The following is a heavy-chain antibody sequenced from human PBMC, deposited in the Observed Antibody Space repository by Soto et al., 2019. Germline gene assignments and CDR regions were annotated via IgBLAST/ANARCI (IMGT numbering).Heavy chain of an antibody. CDR2: IYYSGSA. D-gene: IGHD4-17*01. CDR3: ARHGVDYGDYASYYYYGMDV. J-gene: IGHJ6*02. Sequence: SETLSLTCTVSGGSISSSTYYWGWIRQPPGKGLEWIGMIYYSGSAYYNPSLKSRVTISIDTSKNQFSLRLSSVTAADTAVYYCARHGVDYGDYASYYYYGMDVRGRGTTVTVSS. V-gene: IGHV4-39*01. CDR1: GGSISSSTYY.